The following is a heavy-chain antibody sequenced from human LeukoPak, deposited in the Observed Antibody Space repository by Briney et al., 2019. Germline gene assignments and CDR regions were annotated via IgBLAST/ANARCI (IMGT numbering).Heavy chain of an antibody. V-gene: IGHV4-39*07. Sequence: SETLSLTCTVSGGSINSFSYYWGWVRQPPGKGLEWIGTISYSGSTYYNPSLKSRVTLSIDTSKKQFSLSLSSVTAADTAVYYCARELVLFDYFYYMDVWGKGTTVTVSS. CDR2: ISYSGST. D-gene: IGHD6-6*01. CDR3: ARELVLFDYFYYMDV. CDR1: GGSINSFSYY. J-gene: IGHJ6*03.